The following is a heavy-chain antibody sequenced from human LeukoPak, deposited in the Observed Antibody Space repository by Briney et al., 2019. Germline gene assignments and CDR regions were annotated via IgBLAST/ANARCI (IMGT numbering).Heavy chain of an antibody. J-gene: IGHJ6*02. CDR2: TYYRSKWYN. CDR3: ARMPYNWNDPNYGMDV. Sequence: SQTLSLTCAISGDSVSSNSAAWNWIRQSPSRGLEWLGRTYYRSKWYNDYAVSVKSRITINPDTSKNQFSLQLNSVTPEDTAVYYCARMPYNWNDPNYGMDVWGQGTTVTVSS. D-gene: IGHD1-1*01. CDR1: GDSVSSNSAA. V-gene: IGHV6-1*01.